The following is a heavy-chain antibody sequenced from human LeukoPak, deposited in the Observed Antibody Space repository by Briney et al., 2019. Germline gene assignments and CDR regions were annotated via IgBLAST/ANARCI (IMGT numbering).Heavy chain of an antibody. CDR1: GYSFTTYW. V-gene: IGHV5-51*01. CDR3: ARLVWGYGGNIDY. D-gene: IGHD4-23*01. Sequence: GESLKISCKVSGYSFTTYWISWVRQMPGKGLEWMGIIYPGDSDTRYSPSFQGQVTISADKSISTAYLQWSSLEASDTAMYYCARLVWGYGGNIDYWGQGTLVTVSS. CDR2: IYPGDSDT. J-gene: IGHJ4*02.